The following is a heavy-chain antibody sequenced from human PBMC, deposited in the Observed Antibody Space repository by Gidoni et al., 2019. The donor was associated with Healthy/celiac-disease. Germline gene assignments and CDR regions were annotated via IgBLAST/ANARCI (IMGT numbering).Heavy chain of an antibody. J-gene: IGHJ4*02. V-gene: IGHV1-46*01. CDR1: GYTFTSYY. D-gene: IGHD3-22*01. Sequence: QVQLVQSGAEVKKPGASVQVSCKASGYTFTSYYMHWVRQAPGQGLEWMGIINPSGGSTSYAQKFQGRVTMTRDTSTSTVYMELSSLRSEDTAVYYCARDGEYHSSGYYYEDYWGQGTLVTVSS. CDR3: ARDGEYHSSGYYYEDY. CDR2: INPSGGST.